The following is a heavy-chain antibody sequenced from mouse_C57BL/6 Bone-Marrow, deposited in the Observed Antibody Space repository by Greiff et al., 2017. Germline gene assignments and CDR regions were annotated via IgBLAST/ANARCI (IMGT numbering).Heavy chain of an antibody. D-gene: IGHD1-1*01. CDR3: ARPHYYGSSLDY. V-gene: IGHV1-64*01. CDR2: IHPNSGST. Sequence: VQLQQPGAELVKPGASVKLSCKASGYTFTSYWMHWVKQRPGQGLEWIGMIHPNSGSTNYNEKFKSKATLTVDKSSSTAYMQLSSLTSADSAVYYCARPHYYGSSLDYWGQGTTLTVSS. CDR1: GYTFTSYW. J-gene: IGHJ2*01.